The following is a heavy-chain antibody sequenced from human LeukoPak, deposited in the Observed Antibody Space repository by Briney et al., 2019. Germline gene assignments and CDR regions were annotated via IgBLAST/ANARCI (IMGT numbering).Heavy chain of an antibody. CDR3: ARGGGNRKNRSNWFDP. CDR2: INHSGST. J-gene: IGHJ5*02. CDR1: GFTFSDCA. V-gene: IGHV4-34*01. D-gene: IGHD4-23*01. Sequence: LRLSCAASGFTFSDCATSWVRQPPGKGLEWIGEINHSGSTNYNPSLKSRVTISVDTSKNQFSLKLSSVTAADTAVYYCARGGGNRKNRSNWFDPWGQGTLVTVSS.